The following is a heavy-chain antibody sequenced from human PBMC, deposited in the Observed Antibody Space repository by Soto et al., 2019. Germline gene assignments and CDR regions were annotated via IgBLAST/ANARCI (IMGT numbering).Heavy chain of an antibody. J-gene: IGHJ4*02. CDR2: IYYSGST. V-gene: IGHV4-59*12. CDR1: GGSISSYY. CDR3: ARVKEGDILTGYYFDY. D-gene: IGHD3-9*01. Sequence: LSLTCTVSGGSISSYYWSWIRQPPGKGLEWIGYIYYSGSTNYNPSLKSRVTISVDRSKNQFSLKLSSVTAADTAVYYCARVKEGDILTGYYFDYWGQGTLVTVSS.